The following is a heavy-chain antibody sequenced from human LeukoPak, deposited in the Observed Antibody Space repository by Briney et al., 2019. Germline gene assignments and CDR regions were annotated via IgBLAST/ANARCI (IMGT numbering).Heavy chain of an antibody. CDR2: IYYSGST. J-gene: IGHJ4*02. CDR1: GGSISSYY. Sequence: KPSETLSLTCTVSGGSISSYYWSWIRQPPGKGLEWIGYIYYSGSTNYNPPLKSRATISVDTSKNQFSLKLSSVTAADTAVYYCARTVCSSTSCWFDYWGQGTLVTVSS. V-gene: IGHV4-59*01. CDR3: ARTVCSSTSCWFDY. D-gene: IGHD2-2*01.